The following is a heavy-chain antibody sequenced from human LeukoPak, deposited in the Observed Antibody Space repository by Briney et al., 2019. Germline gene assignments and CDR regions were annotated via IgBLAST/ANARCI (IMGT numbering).Heavy chain of an antibody. CDR3: TTVLSWGAGAGGDH. Sequence: LTGGSLRLSCVASANYWMHWVRQAPGKGLVWVSHINSDGSWTSYADSVKGRFTISKDNAKNTVYLQMNSLKTEDTAVYYCTTVLSWGAGAGGDHWGQGTLVTVSS. CDR2: INSDGSWT. D-gene: IGHD3-16*01. J-gene: IGHJ4*02. V-gene: IGHV3-74*01. CDR1: ANYW.